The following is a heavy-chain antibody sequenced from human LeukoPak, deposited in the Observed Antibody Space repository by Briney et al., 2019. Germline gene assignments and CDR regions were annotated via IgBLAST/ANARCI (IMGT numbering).Heavy chain of an antibody. CDR1: GYXFTDYY. V-gene: IGHV1-2*03. Sequence: LEASVKVSCKASGYXFTDYYIHWVRQAPGQGLEWMGWINPNSGGTNYAQKFQGRVTMTRDTSISTAYMELSRLRSDDTAVYYCARDQRGSGGLDYWGQGTLVTVSS. CDR2: INPNSGGT. CDR3: ARDQRGSGGLDY. D-gene: IGHD3-10*01. J-gene: IGHJ4*02.